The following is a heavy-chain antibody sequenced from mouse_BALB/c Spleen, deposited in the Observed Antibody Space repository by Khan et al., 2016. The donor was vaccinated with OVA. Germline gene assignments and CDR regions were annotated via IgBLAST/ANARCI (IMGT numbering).Heavy chain of an antibody. CDR1: GYTFTRYW. CDR3: ANSTYYCSGLYAMDY. J-gene: IGHJ4*01. V-gene: IGHV1S41*01. CDR2: MAPGRDSS. D-gene: IGHD1-1*01. Sequence: DLGKPGASVKLSCKASGYTFTRYWINWTKQRPGQGLEWIGQMAPGRDSSYYNGMFKGKAILHVDTSSSTAYIQLSTLSSEDSAVFSCANSTYYCSGLYAMDYWGQGTSVTV.